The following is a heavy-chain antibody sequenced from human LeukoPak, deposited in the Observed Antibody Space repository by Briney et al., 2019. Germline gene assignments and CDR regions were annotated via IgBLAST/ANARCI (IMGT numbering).Heavy chain of an antibody. D-gene: IGHD3-9*01. CDR3: GRDRRWDPWLLL. CDR1: GYTFTSYG. V-gene: IGHV1-18*01. J-gene: IGHJ4*02. CDR2: ISAYNGNT. Sequence: GASVKDSCKFSGYTFTSYGISWVRQAPGQGLEWMGWISAYNGNTNYAQKIQGRVTMTTDTSTSRAYMKLRSLRSDDTAVYYCGRDRRWDPWLLLWGQGTLVTVSS.